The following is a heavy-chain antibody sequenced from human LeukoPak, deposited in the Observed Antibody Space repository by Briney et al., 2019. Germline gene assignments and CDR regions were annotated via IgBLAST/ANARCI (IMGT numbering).Heavy chain of an antibody. D-gene: IGHD5-24*01. Sequence: PSETLSLTCTVSGVSMSNYYWSWVRQPPGKGLEWVGYIYFSGSSNYNPSLKSRVIMSVDTSKKQFSLKLSSVTAADTGVYYCARHVRSGYNFLDYWGQGNLVTVSS. J-gene: IGHJ4*02. CDR3: ARHVRSGYNFLDY. CDR1: GVSMSNYY. V-gene: IGHV4-59*08. CDR2: IYFSGSS.